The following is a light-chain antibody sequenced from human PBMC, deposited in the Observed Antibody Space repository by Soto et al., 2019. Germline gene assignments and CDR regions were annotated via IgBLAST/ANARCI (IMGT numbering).Light chain of an antibody. J-gene: IGKJ4*01. CDR3: QQLNSYPRRS. Sequence: DIHMTQSPSSLSVSVGDRVTITCRTSQNINAWLAWYQQRPGQAPKLLIYAASTLQSGVPSRFSGSGSGTDFTLTISSLQPEDFATYYCQQLNSYPRRSIGGGTKVEIK. CDR1: QNINAW. CDR2: AAS. V-gene: IGKV1-5*01.